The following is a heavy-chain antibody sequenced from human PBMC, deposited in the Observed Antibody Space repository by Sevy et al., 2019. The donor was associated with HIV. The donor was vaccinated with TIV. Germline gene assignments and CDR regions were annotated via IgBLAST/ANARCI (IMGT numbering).Heavy chain of an antibody. CDR1: GFTFSNAW. CDR2: IKSKTDGGTT. Sequence: GGSLRLSCAASGFTFSNAWMSWVRQAPGKGLEWVGRIKSKTDGGTTDYAAPVKGRFTISRDDSKNTLYLQMNSLKTEDTAVYYCTADWGAYCGGDCYPFTFWGQGTLVTVSS. D-gene: IGHD2-21*02. V-gene: IGHV3-15*01. CDR3: TADWGAYCGGDCYPFTF. J-gene: IGHJ4*02.